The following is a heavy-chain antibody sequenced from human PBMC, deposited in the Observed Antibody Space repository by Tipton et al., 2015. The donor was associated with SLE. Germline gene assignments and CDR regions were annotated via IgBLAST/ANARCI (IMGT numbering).Heavy chain of an antibody. CDR2: IYTNENT. CDR3: ARGGKYYDTGRFFDY. V-gene: IGHV4-4*07. D-gene: IGHD3-22*01. J-gene: IGHJ4*02. CDR1: GGSISSYY. Sequence: TLSLTCTVSGGSISSYYWSWIRQPAGGGLEWIGRIYTNENTNYNPPLKSRVTMSVDTSKNHFSLKLISVTAADTAVYYCARGGKYYDTGRFFDYWGQGTLVTVSS.